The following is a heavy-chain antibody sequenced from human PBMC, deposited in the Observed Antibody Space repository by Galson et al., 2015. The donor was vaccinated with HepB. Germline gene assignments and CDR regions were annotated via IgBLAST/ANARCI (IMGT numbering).Heavy chain of an antibody. V-gene: IGHV1-46*03. J-gene: IGHJ3*02. D-gene: IGHD3-16*01. CDR2: INPSGGST. CDR1: GYTFTSYY. CDR3: ARGGSGDPRAFDI. Sequence: SVKVSCKASGYTFTSYYMHWVRQAPGQGLEWMGIINPSGGSTSYAQKFQGRVTTTRDTSTSTVYMELSSLRSEDTAVYYCARGGSGDPRAFDIWGQGTMVTVSS.